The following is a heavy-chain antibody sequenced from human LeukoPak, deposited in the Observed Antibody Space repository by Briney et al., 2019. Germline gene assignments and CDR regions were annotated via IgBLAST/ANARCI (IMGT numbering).Heavy chain of an antibody. CDR2: ISYDGSDK. J-gene: IGHJ4*02. D-gene: IGHD6-13*01. CDR3: AKSLSGWWTPGLDY. CDR1: GFTFSSYG. Sequence: PGRSLRLSCVASGFTFSSYGINWVRQAPGKGLEWVAVISYDGSDKYCTDSAKGRFTISRDNSKNTVSLEMNSLRGEDTAVYYCAKSLSGWWTPGLDYWGQGTLVTVSS. V-gene: IGHV3-30*18.